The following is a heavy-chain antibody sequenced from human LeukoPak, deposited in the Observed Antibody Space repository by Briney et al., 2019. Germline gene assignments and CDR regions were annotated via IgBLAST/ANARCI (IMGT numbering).Heavy chain of an antibody. CDR3: ARDLGSSWYGDDY. J-gene: IGHJ4*02. D-gene: IGHD6-13*01. Sequence: GGSLRLPCAASGFTFSSYSMNWVRQAPGKGLEWVSSISSSSSYIYYADSVKGRFTISRDNAKNSLYLQMNSLRAEDTAVYYCARDLGSSWYGDDYWGQGTLVTVSS. CDR2: ISSSSSYI. V-gene: IGHV3-21*01. CDR1: GFTFSSYS.